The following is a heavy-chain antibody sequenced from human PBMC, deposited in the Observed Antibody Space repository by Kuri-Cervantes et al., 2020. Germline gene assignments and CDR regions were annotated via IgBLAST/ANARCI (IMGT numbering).Heavy chain of an antibody. CDR1: GFTFSSYS. D-gene: IGHD2-21*02. CDR2: ISSTSSTI. CDR3: ARGLVVVTAQDYFDF. V-gene: IGHV3-48*02. J-gene: IGHJ4*02. Sequence: GGSLRLSCAVSGFTFSSYSMHWVRQAPGKGLEWVSYISSTSSTILYADSVKGRFTTSRDNAKNSLYLQMNSVRDEDTAVYYCARGLVVVTAQDYFDFWVQGTLVTVSS.